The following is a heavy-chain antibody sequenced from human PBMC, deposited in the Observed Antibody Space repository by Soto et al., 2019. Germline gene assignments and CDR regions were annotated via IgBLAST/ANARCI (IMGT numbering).Heavy chain of an antibody. CDR3: AKGPGGGGYSSTSGFDY. CDR2: ISYDGSNK. V-gene: IGHV3-30*18. D-gene: IGHD3-22*01. CDR1: GFTFSSYG. J-gene: IGHJ4*02. Sequence: PGGSLRLSCAASGFTFSSYGMHWVRQAPGKGLEWVAVISYDGSNKYYADSVKGRFTISRDNPKNTLYLQMNSLRAEDTAVYYCAKGPGGGGYSSTSGFDYWGQGTLVTVSS.